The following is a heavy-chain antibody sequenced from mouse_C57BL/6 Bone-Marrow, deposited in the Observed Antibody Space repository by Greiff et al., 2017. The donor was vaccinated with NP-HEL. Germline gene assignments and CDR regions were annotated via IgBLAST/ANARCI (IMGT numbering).Heavy chain of an antibody. CDR3: ARWFLAY. CDR2: ISSGGSYT. D-gene: IGHD2-2*01. CDR1: GFTFSSYG. V-gene: IGHV5-6*01. J-gene: IGHJ3*01. Sequence: EVQGVESGGDLVKPGGSLKLSCAASGFTFSSYGMSWVRQTPDKRLEWVATISSGGSYTYYPDSVKGRSTISRDNAKNTLYLQMSSLMSEDTAMYYCARWFLAYWGQGALVTVSA.